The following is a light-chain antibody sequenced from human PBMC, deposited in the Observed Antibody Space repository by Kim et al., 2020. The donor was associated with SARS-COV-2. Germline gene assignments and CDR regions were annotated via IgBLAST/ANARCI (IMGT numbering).Light chain of an antibody. CDR3: QTWGTGIVV. J-gene: IGLJ2*01. CDR1: SGHSSDA. CDR2: LNSDGSH. V-gene: IGLV4-69*01. Sequence: ASVKLTRTLGSGHSSDAIAWHQQQPEKGPRYLMKLNSDGSHSKGDGIPDRFSGSSSGAERYLTISSLQSEDEADYYCQTWGTGIVVFGGGTQLTVL.